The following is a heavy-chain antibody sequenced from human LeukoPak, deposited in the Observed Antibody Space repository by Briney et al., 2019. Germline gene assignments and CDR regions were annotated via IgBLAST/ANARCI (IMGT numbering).Heavy chain of an antibody. D-gene: IGHD3-22*01. CDR2: INPNSGGT. CDR1: GYTFTSND. Sequence: ASVKVSCKASGYTFTSNDINWVRQATGQGLEWMGWINPNSGGTNYAQKFQGWVTMTRDTSISTAYMELSRLRSDDTAVYYCARGGSSGYLGYYGMDVWGQGTTVTVSS. J-gene: IGHJ6*02. V-gene: IGHV1-2*04. CDR3: ARGGSSGYLGYYGMDV.